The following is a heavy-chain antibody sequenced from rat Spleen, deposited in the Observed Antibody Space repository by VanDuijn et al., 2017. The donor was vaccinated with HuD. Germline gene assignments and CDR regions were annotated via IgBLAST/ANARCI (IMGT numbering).Heavy chain of an antibody. CDR2: IKGDGNT. D-gene: IGHD1-2*01. J-gene: IGHJ2*01. CDR3: TRSGYYYSSYVPFFDY. Sequence: QVQLKESGPGLVQPSQTLSLTCTVSGFPLSNYDVMWVRQPPGKGLEWMGVIKGDGNTDYISPLKSRLIISRDTSKSQVFLKMNSLQTDDTATYFCTRSGYYYSSYVPFFDYWGQGVMVTVSS. V-gene: IGHV2-13*01. CDR1: GFPLSNYD.